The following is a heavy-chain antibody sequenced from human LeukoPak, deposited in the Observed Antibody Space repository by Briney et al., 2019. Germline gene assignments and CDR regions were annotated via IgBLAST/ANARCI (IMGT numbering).Heavy chain of an antibody. CDR1: GFTFDDYA. J-gene: IGHJ4*02. CDR3: AKDEGILPPN. V-gene: IGHV3-9*01. D-gene: IGHD1-26*01. CDR2: ISWNSGSI. Sequence: GGSLRLSCAASGFTFDDYAMHWVRQAPGKGLGWVSGISWNSGSIGYADSVKGRFTISRDNAKNSLYLQMNSLRAEDTALYYCAKDEGILPPNWGQGTLVTVSS.